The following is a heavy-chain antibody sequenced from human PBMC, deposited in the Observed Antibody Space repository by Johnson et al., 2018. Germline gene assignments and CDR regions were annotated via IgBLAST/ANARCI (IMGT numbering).Heavy chain of an antibody. Sequence: VQLVESGGGLVQPGRSLRLSCAASGFTFDDFAMHWVRQTPGKGLEWVSGISWIGRDIVYADSVKGRFTISRDNAKNSLYLRMKSLRAEDTALYYCAKDVRATTFEAFDIWGQGTMVTVSS. CDR3: AKDVRATTFEAFDI. CDR1: GFTFDDFA. D-gene: IGHD5-12*01. CDR2: ISWIGRDI. V-gene: IGHV3-9*01. J-gene: IGHJ3*02.